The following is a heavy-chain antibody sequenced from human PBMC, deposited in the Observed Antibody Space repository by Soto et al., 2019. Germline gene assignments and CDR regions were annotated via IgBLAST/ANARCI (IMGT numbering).Heavy chain of an antibody. CDR3: ARSYYDILTGYYPYYYYGMDV. Sequence: SETLSLTCTVSGGSISSSSYYWGWIRQPPGKGLEWIGSIYYSGSTYYNPSLKSRVTISVDTSKNQFSLKLSSVTAADTAVYYCARSYYDILTGYYPYYYYGMDVWGQGTTVTVSS. J-gene: IGHJ6*02. V-gene: IGHV4-39*01. D-gene: IGHD3-9*01. CDR1: GGSISSSSYY. CDR2: IYYSGST.